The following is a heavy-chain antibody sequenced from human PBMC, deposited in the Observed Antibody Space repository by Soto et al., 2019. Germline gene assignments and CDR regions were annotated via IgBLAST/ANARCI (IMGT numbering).Heavy chain of an antibody. V-gene: IGHV4-39*01. J-gene: IGHJ6*03. D-gene: IGHD1-26*01. CDR2: VYYSGDT. CDR1: GGSISSSSYY. Sequence: SETLSLTCTVSGGSISSSSYYWGWIRQPPGKGLEWIGTVYYSGDTYYNPSLKSRVTISVDTSKNQFSLKLNSVTAADTAVYFCARGDRENYYYYYMDFWGKATTVTVSS. CDR3: ARGDRENYYYYYMDF.